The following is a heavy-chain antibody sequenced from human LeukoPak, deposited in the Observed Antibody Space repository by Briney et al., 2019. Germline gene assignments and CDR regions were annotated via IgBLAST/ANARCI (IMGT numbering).Heavy chain of an antibody. J-gene: IGHJ4*02. CDR2: ISSSGSPI. Sequence: GGSLRLSCAASGFTFSSYEMNWVRQAPGKGLEWVSFISSSGSPIYYADSVKGRFTISRDNAKNSLYLQMSGLRAEDTAVYYRARALHYWGQGTLVTVSS. CDR1: GFTFSSYE. V-gene: IGHV3-48*03. CDR3: ARALHY.